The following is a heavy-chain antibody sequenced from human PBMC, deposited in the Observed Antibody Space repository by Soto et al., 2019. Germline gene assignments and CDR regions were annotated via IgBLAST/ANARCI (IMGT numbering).Heavy chain of an antibody. D-gene: IGHD2-2*01. CDR3: ATGYCSSTSCYSPYYGMDV. CDR1: GYTLTELS. CDR2: FDPEDGET. J-gene: IGHJ6*02. Sequence: ASVKVSCKVSGYTLTELSMHWVRQAPGKGLEWMGGFDPEDGETIYAQKFQGRVTMTEDTSTDTAYMELSSLRSEDTAVYYCATGYCSSTSCYSPYYGMDVWGQGTTVTVS. V-gene: IGHV1-24*01.